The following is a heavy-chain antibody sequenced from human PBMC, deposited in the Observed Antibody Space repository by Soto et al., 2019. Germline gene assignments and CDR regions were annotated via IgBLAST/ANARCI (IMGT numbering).Heavy chain of an antibody. CDR2: IYHSGST. J-gene: IGHJ6*02. V-gene: IGHV4-30-2*01. CDR1: GGSISSGGYS. CDR3: ARNYDFWSGSTRYYYGMDV. D-gene: IGHD3-3*01. Sequence: SETLSLTCAVSGGSISSGGYSWSWIRQPPGKGLEWIGYIYHSGSTYYNPSLKSRVTISVDRSKNQFSLKLSSVTAADTAVYYCARNYDFWSGSTRYYYGMDVWGQGTTVTVS.